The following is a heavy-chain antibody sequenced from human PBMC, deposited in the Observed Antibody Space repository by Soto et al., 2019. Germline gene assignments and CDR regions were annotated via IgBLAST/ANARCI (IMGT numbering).Heavy chain of an antibody. CDR2: IYYSGST. CDR1: GGSISSGGYY. Sequence: SETLSLTCTVSGGSISSGGYYWSWIRQHPGKGLEWIGYIYYSGSTYYNPSLKSRVTISVDTSKNQFSLKLSSVTAVDTAVYYCARDNPTGGVGYYYYGMDVWGQGTTVTVSS. CDR3: ARDNPTGGVGYYYYGMDV. V-gene: IGHV4-31*03. D-gene: IGHD1-26*01. J-gene: IGHJ6*02.